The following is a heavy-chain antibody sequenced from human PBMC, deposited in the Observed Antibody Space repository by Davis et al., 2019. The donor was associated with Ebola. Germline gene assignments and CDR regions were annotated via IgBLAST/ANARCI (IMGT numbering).Heavy chain of an antibody. CDR3: ARASTWEILDY. J-gene: IGHJ4*02. Sequence: GGSLRLSCTASGFTVSSNHMSWVRQAPGKGLEWVSVIYDQSTAYADSVRGRFTISRDNAKNTLYLQMNSLRADDTAVYYCARASTWEILDYWGQGTLVTVSS. D-gene: IGHD1-26*01. CDR2: IYDQST. CDR1: GFTVSSNH. V-gene: IGHV3-66*01.